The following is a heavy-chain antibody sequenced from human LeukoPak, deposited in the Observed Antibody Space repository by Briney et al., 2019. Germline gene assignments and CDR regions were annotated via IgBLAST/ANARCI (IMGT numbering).Heavy chain of an antibody. Sequence: QPGGSLRLSCAASGFTFSNYEMHWVRQAPGKGLEWVSYISSSGRTIYYADSVKGRLTISRDNAKRSLYLQMNSLRAEDTAVYYCVRDGDFWSGYPDAFDIWGQGTMVTVSP. CDR2: ISSSGRTI. J-gene: IGHJ3*02. D-gene: IGHD3-3*01. CDR1: GFTFSNYE. CDR3: VRDGDFWSGYPDAFDI. V-gene: IGHV3-48*03.